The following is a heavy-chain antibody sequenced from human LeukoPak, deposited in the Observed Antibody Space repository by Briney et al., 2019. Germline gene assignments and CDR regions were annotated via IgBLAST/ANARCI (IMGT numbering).Heavy chain of an antibody. Sequence: PGGSLRLSCAASGFTFSSYGMHWVRQAPGKGLEWVAVISYDGSNKYYADSVKGRFTISRDNAKNSLYLQMNSLRDEDTAVYYCARDLVGYSYGYGVYYFDYWGQGTLVTVSS. CDR1: GFTFSSYG. D-gene: IGHD5-18*01. CDR3: ARDLVGYSYGYGVYYFDY. CDR2: ISYDGSNK. J-gene: IGHJ4*02. V-gene: IGHV3-30*03.